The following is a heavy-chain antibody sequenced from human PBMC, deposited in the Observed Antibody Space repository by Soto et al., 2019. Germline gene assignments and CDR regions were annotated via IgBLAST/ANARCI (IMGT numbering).Heavy chain of an antibody. CDR2: TYYRSKWFN. Sequence: SQTLSLTCAISGDSVSSNSAAWNWIRQSPSRGLEWLGRTYYRSKWFNDHAISVKSRIAINPDTSKNHFSLQLNSVTPDDTAVYYCARTPRGHGVKYIDFWGQGTMVTVYS. D-gene: IGHD3-10*01. CDR1: GDSVSSNSAA. V-gene: IGHV6-1*01. CDR3: ARTPRGHGVKYIDF. J-gene: IGHJ4*02.